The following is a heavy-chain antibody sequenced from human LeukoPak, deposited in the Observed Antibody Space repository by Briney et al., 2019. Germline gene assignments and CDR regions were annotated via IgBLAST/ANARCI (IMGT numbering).Heavy chain of an antibody. CDR2: IYYSGST. Sequence: PSETPSLTCTVSGGSISSSYYYWGWIRQPPGKGLEWIGSIYYSGSTYYNPSLKSRVTISVDTSKNQFSLKLSSVTAADTAVYYCARSGYSYLAGIYYWGQGTLVTVSS. D-gene: IGHD5-18*01. CDR3: ARSGYSYLAGIYY. CDR1: GGSISSSYYY. J-gene: IGHJ4*02. V-gene: IGHV4-39*01.